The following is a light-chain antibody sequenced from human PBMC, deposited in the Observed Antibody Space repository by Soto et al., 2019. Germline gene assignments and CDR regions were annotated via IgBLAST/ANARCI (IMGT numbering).Light chain of an antibody. Sequence: DIQMTQSPSTLSASIGDRVTITCRASQTISTYLNWYQQKLGKAPTLLIYAASSLQSGVPSRFSGGVSGTDFTLTISSLQPEDFATYFCQQCYSAPRTFGQGTKVEIK. CDR1: QTISTY. V-gene: IGKV1-39*01. CDR3: QQCYSAPRT. J-gene: IGKJ1*01. CDR2: AAS.